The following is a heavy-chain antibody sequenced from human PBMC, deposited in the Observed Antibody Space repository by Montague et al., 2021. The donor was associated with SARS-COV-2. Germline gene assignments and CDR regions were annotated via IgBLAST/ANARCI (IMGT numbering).Heavy chain of an antibody. CDR3: AKDDDYTSSCHY. J-gene: IGHJ4*02. Sequence: GSLRLSCAASGFRSTSNWMTWVRQAPGKGLEWVAHIKQDGSEKNYADSVKGRFTISGDNAKNSIFLQMNDLRAEDSAIYYCAKDDDYTSSCHYWGQGTLVTVSS. D-gene: IGHD6-13*01. CDR2: IKQDGSEK. V-gene: IGHV3-7*01. CDR1: GFRSTSNW.